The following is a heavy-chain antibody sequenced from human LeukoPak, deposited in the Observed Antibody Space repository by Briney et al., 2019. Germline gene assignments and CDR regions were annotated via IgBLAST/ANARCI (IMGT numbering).Heavy chain of an antibody. D-gene: IGHD2-2*02. CDR2: INPNSGGT. CDR3: ARDQEDIVVVPAAIDY. Sequence: ASVTVSCKASGYTFTGYYMHWVRQAPGQGLEWMGWINPNSGGTNYAQKFQGRVTMTRDTSISTAYMELSRLRSDDTAVYYCARDQEDIVVVPAAIDYWGQGTLVTVSS. V-gene: IGHV1-2*02. CDR1: GYTFTGYY. J-gene: IGHJ4*02.